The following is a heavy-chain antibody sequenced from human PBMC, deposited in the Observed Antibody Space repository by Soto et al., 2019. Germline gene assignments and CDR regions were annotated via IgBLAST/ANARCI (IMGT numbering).Heavy chain of an antibody. CDR1: GGFISSGGYH. CDR3: ARFDYYGSGSYYKGPV. J-gene: IGHJ6*02. D-gene: IGHD3-10*01. CDR2: IYYSGST. Sequence: SATLSLTCTVSGGFISSGGYHWSWIRQHPGKGLEWIGYIYYSGSTYYNPSLKSRVTISVDTSKNQFSLKLSCVTAADTAVYYCARFDYYGSGSYYKGPVWGQGTTVTVSS. V-gene: IGHV4-31*03.